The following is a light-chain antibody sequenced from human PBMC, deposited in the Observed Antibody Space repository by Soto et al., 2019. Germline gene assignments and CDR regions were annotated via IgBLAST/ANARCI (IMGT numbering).Light chain of an antibody. CDR1: QSFSTW. V-gene: IGKV1-5*03. J-gene: IGKJ2*03. CDR2: KTS. Sequence: VQMTQSPSTLSASVGDRVTITCRASQSFSTWLAWYQQKPGKSPKLLIYKTSNLESGVPSRFSGSGSGTESNLAISRLQHEDFATYYCQQYTSYPYSFGQGT. CDR3: QQYTSYPYS.